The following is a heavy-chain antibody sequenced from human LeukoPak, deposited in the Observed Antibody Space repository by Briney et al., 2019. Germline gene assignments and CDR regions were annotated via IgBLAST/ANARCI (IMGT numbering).Heavy chain of an antibody. V-gene: IGHV3-7*01. Sequence: GSLRLSCAASGFTFSDYYMSWIRQAPGKGLEWVSNIRQDGAERYYVDSVKGRFTISRDNAKNSVYLEMNSLRVEDTAVYFCARAPYFESSGPLWGQGTLVTVSS. CDR2: IRQDGAER. CDR3: ARAPYFESSGPL. D-gene: IGHD3-22*01. J-gene: IGHJ4*02. CDR1: GFTFSDYY.